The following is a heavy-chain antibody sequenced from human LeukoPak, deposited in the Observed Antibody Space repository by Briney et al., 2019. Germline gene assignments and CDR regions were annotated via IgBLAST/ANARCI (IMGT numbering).Heavy chain of an antibody. V-gene: IGHV1-3*01. CDR1: GYTFTSYA. CDR3: AGGSIAAAGLLFDN. CDR2: INAGNGNT. Sequence: ASVKVSCKASGYTFTSYAMHWVRQAPGQRLEWMGWINAGNGNTKYSQKFQGRVTITRDTSTSTVYMELSSLRSEDTAVYYCAGGSIAAAGLLFDNWGQGTLVTVSS. J-gene: IGHJ4*02. D-gene: IGHD6-13*01.